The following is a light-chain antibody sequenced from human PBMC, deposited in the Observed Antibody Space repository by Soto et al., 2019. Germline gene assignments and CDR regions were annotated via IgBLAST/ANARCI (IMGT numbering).Light chain of an antibody. Sequence: DVQMTPSPSSLSASVGDRVTITCQASQDINNYLNWYQQKPGKAPKLLIYDACNLERGVPTRFTGSGSGKHFTFTISSLQPEDIATYFCQQYDFLVTFGQGTRLE. CDR2: DAC. CDR1: QDINNY. CDR3: QQYDFLVT. V-gene: IGKV1-33*01. J-gene: IGKJ5*01.